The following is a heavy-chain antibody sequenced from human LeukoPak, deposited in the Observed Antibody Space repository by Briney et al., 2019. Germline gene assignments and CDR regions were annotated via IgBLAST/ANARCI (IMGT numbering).Heavy chain of an antibody. Sequence: SETLSLTCTVSGGSISGHYWTWIRQPPGKGLEWIGYIYDIGSTTYDPSLKSRVTISVDTSKNQFSLKLSSVTAADTAVYYRARGGVLKSVDNWGQGTLVTVSS. D-gene: IGHD3-16*01. V-gene: IGHV4-59*11. CDR1: GGSISGHY. CDR3: ARGGVLKSVDN. J-gene: IGHJ4*02. CDR2: IYDIGST.